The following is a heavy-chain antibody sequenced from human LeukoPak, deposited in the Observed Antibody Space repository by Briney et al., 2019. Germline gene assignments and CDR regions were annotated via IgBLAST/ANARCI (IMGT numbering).Heavy chain of an antibody. CDR3: AKDSAWGYDSSGYFDY. J-gene: IGHJ4*02. D-gene: IGHD3-22*01. CDR1: GFTFDDYA. CDR2: ISWNSGSI. V-gene: IGHV3-9*01. Sequence: PGGSLRLSCAAPGFTFDDYAMHWVRQAPGKGLEWVSGISWNSGSIRYGDSVKGRFTISRDNAKNSLYLQMNSLRAEDTALYYCAKDSAWGYDSSGYFDYWGQGTLVTVSS.